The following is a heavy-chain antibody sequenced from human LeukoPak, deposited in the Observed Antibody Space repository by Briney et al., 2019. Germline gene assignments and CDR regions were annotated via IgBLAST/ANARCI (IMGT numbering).Heavy chain of an antibody. J-gene: IGHJ4*02. CDR2: ISYDGSNK. V-gene: IGHV3-30*18. CDR1: GFTFSSYG. D-gene: IGHD6-13*01. Sequence: GRSLRLSCAASGFTFSSYGMHWVRQAPGKGLEWVAVISYDGSNKYYADSVKGRVTISRDNSKNTLYLQMNSLRAEDTAVYYWAKEGAAAGAFDYWGQGTLVTVSS. CDR3: AKEGAAAGAFDY.